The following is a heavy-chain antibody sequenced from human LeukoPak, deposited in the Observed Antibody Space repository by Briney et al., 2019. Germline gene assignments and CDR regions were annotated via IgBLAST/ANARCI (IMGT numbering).Heavy chain of an antibody. D-gene: IGHD2-2*01. V-gene: IGHV1-69*13. CDR2: IIPIFGTA. CDR3: ATRLGYCSSTSCYAADDAFDI. Sequence: ASVKVSCKASGGTFSSYAISWVQQAPGQGLEWMGGIIPIFGTANYAQKFQGRVTITADESTSTAYMELSSLRSEDTAVYYCATRLGYCSSTSCYAADDAFDIWGQGTMVTVSS. J-gene: IGHJ3*02. CDR1: GGTFSSYA.